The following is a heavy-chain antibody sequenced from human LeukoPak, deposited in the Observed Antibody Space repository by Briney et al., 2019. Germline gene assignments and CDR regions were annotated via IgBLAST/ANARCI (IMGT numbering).Heavy chain of an antibody. J-gene: IGHJ6*02. Sequence: SETLSLTCTVSGGSVSSGSYYWSWIRQPPGKGLEWIGYIYYSGSTNYNPPLKSRVTISVDTSKNQFSLKLSSVTAADTAVYYCARGTGTTSDYYYGMDVWGQGTTVTVSS. CDR3: ARGTGTTSDYYYGMDV. V-gene: IGHV4-61*01. CDR2: IYYSGST. CDR1: GGSVSSGSYY. D-gene: IGHD1-1*01.